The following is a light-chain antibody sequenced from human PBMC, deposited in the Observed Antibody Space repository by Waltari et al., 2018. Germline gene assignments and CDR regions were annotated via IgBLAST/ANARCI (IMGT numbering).Light chain of an antibody. CDR3: SSYTSSSTLL. CDR2: EVS. CDR1: SSDVATYNY. J-gene: IGLJ1*01. V-gene: IGLV2-14*01. Sequence: QSALTQPASVSGSPGQSIIISCSGTSSDVATYNYVSWYQQHPGKAPKLMIYEVSNRPSGVSNRFSGSKSGNTASLTISGLQAEDEADYYCSSYTSSSTLLFGTGTKVTVL.